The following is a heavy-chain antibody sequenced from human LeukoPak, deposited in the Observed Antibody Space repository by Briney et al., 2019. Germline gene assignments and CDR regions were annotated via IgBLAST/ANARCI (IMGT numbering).Heavy chain of an antibody. V-gene: IGHV3-7*04. Sequence: GGSLRLSCAASGSTFSSYWMTWVRQAPGKGLEWVANIKEDGSDKYYVDSVKDRFTISRDNAKNSLYLQMNSLRVEDTAVYFCARDQWRLFDYWGQGTLVAVSS. CDR1: GSTFSSYW. D-gene: IGHD2-21*02. J-gene: IGHJ4*02. CDR2: IKEDGSDK. CDR3: ARDQWRLFDY.